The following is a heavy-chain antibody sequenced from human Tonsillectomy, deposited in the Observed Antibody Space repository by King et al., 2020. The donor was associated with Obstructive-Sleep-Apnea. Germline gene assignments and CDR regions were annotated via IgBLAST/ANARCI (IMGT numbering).Heavy chain of an antibody. CDR1: GFTFSSYS. Sequence: ESQLVQSGGGLVKPGGSLRLSCAASGFTFSSYSMNWVRQAPGKGLEWVSCISSSSYIYYADSVKGRFTIYRDNDKNSLYLQMNSLRAEDTAVYYCAREEAYSYGYSPNYFDFWGQGTLVTVSS. CDR2: ISSSSYI. J-gene: IGHJ4*02. CDR3: AREEAYSYGYSPNYFDF. D-gene: IGHD5-18*01. V-gene: IGHV3-21*01.